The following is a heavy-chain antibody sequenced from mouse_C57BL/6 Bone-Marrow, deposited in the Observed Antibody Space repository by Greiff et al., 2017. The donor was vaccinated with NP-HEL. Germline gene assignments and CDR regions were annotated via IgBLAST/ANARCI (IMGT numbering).Heavy chain of an antibody. D-gene: IGHD4-1*02. CDR3: TTPLNWDVGY. V-gene: IGHV1-15*01. J-gene: IGHJ2*01. CDR2: IDPETGGT. CDR1: GYTFTDYE. Sequence: QVQLKESGAELVRPGASVTLSCKASGYTFTDYEMHWVKQTPVHGLEWIGAIDPETGGTAYNQKFKGKAILTADKSSSTAYMELRSLTSEDSAVYYCTTPLNWDVGYWGQGTTLTVSS.